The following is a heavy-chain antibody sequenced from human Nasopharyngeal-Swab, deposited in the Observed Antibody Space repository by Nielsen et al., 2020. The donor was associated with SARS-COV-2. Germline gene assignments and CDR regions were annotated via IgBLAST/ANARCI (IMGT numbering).Heavy chain of an antibody. CDR2: INTGSSSI. V-gene: IGHV3-48*02. CDR1: GFTFSSYN. J-gene: IGHJ3*02. Sequence: GESLKISCAASGFTFSSYNMNWVRQAPGKGLEWVSYINTGSSSIYYADSVKGRFTISRDNAKNSLYLQMNSLRDEDTAVYYCARDLTGHDAFDIWGQGTMVTVSS. D-gene: IGHD1-14*01. CDR3: ARDLTGHDAFDI.